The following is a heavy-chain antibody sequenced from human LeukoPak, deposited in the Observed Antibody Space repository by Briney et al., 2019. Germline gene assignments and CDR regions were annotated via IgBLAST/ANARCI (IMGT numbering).Heavy chain of an antibody. CDR2: INHSGST. CDR3: ARGRPYYDFWSGYSNYYYMDV. D-gene: IGHD3-3*01. Sequence: SETLSLTCAVYGGSFGGYYWSWIRQPPGKGLEWIGEINHSGSTNYNPSLKSRVTISVDTSKNQFSLKLSSVTAADTAVYYCARGRPYYDFWSGYSNYYYMDVWGKGTTVTVSS. CDR1: GGSFGGYY. J-gene: IGHJ6*03. V-gene: IGHV4-34*01.